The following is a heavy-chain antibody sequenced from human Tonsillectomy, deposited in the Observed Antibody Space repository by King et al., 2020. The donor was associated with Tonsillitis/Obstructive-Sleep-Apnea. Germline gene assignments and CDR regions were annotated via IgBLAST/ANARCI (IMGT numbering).Heavy chain of an antibody. D-gene: IGHD6-6*01. V-gene: IGHV4-34*01. Sequence: VQLQQWGAGLLKPSETLSLTCAVYGGSFSGYYWSWIRQPPGKGLEWIGEINHSGITNYNPSLKSRVTISVDTTKNQFSLKLSSVTAADTAVYYCARGGSSSSFDAFDIWGQGTMVTVSS. J-gene: IGHJ3*02. CDR1: GGSFSGYY. CDR2: INHSGIT. CDR3: ARGGSSSSFDAFDI.